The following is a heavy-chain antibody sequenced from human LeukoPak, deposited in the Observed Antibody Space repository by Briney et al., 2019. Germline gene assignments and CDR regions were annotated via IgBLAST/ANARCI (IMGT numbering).Heavy chain of an antibody. V-gene: IGHV3-74*01. CDR2: INSDGINT. Sequence: PGGSLRLSCAASGFTFSSYWMHWVRQAPGKGLVWVSRINSDGINTSYADSVKGRFTISRDNAKNTLNLQMNSLRAEDTAVYYCARDGARDYYDRSGYFSFAFDIWGQGTLVTVSS. D-gene: IGHD3-22*01. CDR1: GFTFSSYW. CDR3: ARDGARDYYDRSGYFSFAFDI. J-gene: IGHJ3*02.